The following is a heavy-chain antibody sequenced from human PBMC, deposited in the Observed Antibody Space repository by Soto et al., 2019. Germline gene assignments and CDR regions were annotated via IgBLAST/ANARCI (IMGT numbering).Heavy chain of an antibody. V-gene: IGHV3-74*01. CDR3: ARAAVPGTCWFDP. CDR1: GFTFSSYW. Sequence: GGSLRLSCAASGFTFSSYWMHWVRQAPGKGLVWVSRINSDGSTTTYADSVKGRFTISRDNDKNTLFLQMNSLRAEDTAVYYCARAAVPGTCWFDPWGQGALVTVSS. J-gene: IGHJ5*02. CDR2: INSDGSTT. D-gene: IGHD6-19*01.